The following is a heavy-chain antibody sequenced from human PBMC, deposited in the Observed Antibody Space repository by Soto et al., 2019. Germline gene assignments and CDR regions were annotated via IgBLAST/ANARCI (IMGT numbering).Heavy chain of an antibody. Sequence: PGGSLRLSCAAAGFTFSNFAMTWVRQAPGKWLEWVATISGNGFDTYYADSVKGRFTISRENSKNTLYLQMNSLRAEDTAEYYCAKEDRSGSYSDSRGQATLVTVSS. CDR1: GFTFSNFA. V-gene: IGHV3-23*01. J-gene: IGHJ4*02. CDR3: AKEDRSGSYSDS. D-gene: IGHD3-10*01. CDR2: ISGNGFDT.